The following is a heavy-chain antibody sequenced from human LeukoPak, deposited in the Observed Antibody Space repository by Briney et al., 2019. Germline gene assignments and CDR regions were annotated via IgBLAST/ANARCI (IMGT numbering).Heavy chain of an antibody. CDR3: ASVPQFKYYPYGMYV. CDR1: GFTFSDYY. Sequence: GGSLRLSCAASGFTFSDYYMSWIHQAPGKGLEWVSYISSSGSTIYYADSVKGRFTISRDNAKNSLYLQMNSLRAEDTAVYYCASVPQFKYYPYGMYVGGQAPTGTLSS. J-gene: IGHJ6*02. CDR2: ISSSGSTI. V-gene: IGHV3-11*01.